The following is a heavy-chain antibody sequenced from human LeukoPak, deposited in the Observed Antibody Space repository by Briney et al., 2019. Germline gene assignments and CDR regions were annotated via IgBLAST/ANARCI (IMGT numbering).Heavy chain of an antibody. CDR3: AKSVGGTGDPVDY. V-gene: IGHV3-23*01. CDR2: ISGRGGST. Sequence: QPGGSLRLSCAASGFTFSSYAMNWVRQAPGKGLEWVSNISGRGGSTYYADSAKGRFTISRDNSKNTLYLQMNSLRAEDTAVYYCAKSVGGTGDPVDYWGQGTLVIVSA. D-gene: IGHD6-19*01. CDR1: GFTFSSYA. J-gene: IGHJ4*02.